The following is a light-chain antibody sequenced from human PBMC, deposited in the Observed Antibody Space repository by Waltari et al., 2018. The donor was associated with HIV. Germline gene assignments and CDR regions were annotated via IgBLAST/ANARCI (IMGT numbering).Light chain of an antibody. V-gene: IGKV3-20*01. CDR2: GPS. CDR1: QSVHNSY. J-gene: IGKJ5*01. Sequence: EIVLTQSPGTLSLSPGERATLSCRASQSVHNSYLAWYQQRPGRAPRLLIYGPSTRATGIPDRFSGGGSGTDFTLTISRLEPEDFAVFYCQQYGGSPITFGQGTRLEIK. CDR3: QQYGGSPIT.